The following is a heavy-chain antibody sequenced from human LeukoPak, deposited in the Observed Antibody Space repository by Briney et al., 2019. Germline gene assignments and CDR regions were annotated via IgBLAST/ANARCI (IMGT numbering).Heavy chain of an antibody. D-gene: IGHD5-12*01. V-gene: IGHV3-53*01. J-gene: IGHJ4*02. Sequence: PGGSLRLSCAASGFTVSSNYMNWVRQAPGTGLEWVSVITSGSNTYYADSVKGRFTTSRDNSKNTLYVQMNSLRAEDTAIYYCARGRGYRDYDRPLDYWGQGTLVTVSS. CDR2: ITSGSNT. CDR1: GFTVSSNY. CDR3: ARGRGYRDYDRPLDY.